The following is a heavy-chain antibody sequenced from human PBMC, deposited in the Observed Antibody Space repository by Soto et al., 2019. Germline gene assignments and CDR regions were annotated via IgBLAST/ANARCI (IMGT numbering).Heavy chain of an antibody. CDR3: ARDKGGAALKGSGMDV. D-gene: IGHD3-10*01. CDR1: GGSIGSRDYY. CDR2: IYYNGNT. J-gene: IGHJ6*02. Sequence: QVQVQESGPGLVKPSQTLSLKCSVSGGSIGSRDYYWSWIRQHPEKGLEWIGSIYYNGNTDYNPSRGGXPXMXXDTAMNEFSLKLTSGTAADTAVYYCARDKGGAALKGSGMDVWGQGTTVTVS. V-gene: IGHV4-31*02.